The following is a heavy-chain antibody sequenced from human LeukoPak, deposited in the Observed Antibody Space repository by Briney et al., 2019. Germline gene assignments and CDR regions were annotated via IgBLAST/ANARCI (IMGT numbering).Heavy chain of an antibody. CDR1: GGSISSDY. CDR2: IYYSGST. J-gene: IGHJ4*02. V-gene: IGHV4-59*01. CDR3: AREDRDYYGSGSYYGHFDY. D-gene: IGHD3-10*01. Sequence: SETLSVTCTVSGGSISSDYWSCIRQPPGKGLEWIGYIYYSGSTNYNPSLKSRVTISVDTSKNQFSLKLSSVTAADTAVYYCAREDRDYYGSGSYYGHFDYWGQGTLVTVSS.